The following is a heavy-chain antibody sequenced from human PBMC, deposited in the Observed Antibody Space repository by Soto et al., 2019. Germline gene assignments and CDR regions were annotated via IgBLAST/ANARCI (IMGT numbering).Heavy chain of an antibody. CDR1: GYPVTAYY. Sequence: QLHLVQSGAVVKKPGASVTVSCSASGYPVTAYYMHWVRQAPGRGLEWMGGINPATGAAKYTQTFRGRVTMTRATSTSTVFMELSGLTSEDTAAFYCARGGGVGVAGSAAFDMWGQGTLVTVSS. CDR3: ARGGGVGVAGSAAFDM. D-gene: IGHD3-3*01. J-gene: IGHJ3*02. CDR2: INPATGAA. V-gene: IGHV1-2*02.